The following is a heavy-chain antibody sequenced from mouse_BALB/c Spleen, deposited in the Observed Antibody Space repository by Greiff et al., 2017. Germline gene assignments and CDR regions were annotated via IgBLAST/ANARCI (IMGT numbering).Heavy chain of an antibody. CDR2: IWGDGST. Sequence: VQRVESGPGLVAPSQSLSITCTVSGFSLTGYGVNWVRQPPGKGLEWLGMIWGDGSTDYNSALKSRLSISKDNSKSQVFLKMNSLQTDDTARYYCARDHYYGSSDYAMDYWGQGTSVTVSS. V-gene: IGHV2-6-7*01. J-gene: IGHJ4*01. CDR1: GFSLTGYG. CDR3: ARDHYYGSSDYAMDY. D-gene: IGHD1-1*01.